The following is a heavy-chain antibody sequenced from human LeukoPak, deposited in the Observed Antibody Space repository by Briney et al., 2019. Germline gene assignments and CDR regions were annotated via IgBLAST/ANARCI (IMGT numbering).Heavy chain of an antibody. D-gene: IGHD2-2*01. CDR1: GYTFTGYY. J-gene: IGHJ3*02. CDR2: INPNSGGT. CDR3: AREGLGQLNAFDI. V-gene: IGHV1-2*02. Sequence: RASVKVSCKASGYTFTGYYMHWVRQAPGQGLEWMGWINPNSGGTNYAQKFQGRVTMTRDTSISTAYMELSRLRSDDTAVYYCAREGLGQLNAFDIWGQGTMVTVSS.